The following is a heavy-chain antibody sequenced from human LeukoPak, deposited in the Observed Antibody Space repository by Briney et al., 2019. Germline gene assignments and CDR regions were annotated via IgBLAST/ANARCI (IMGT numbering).Heavy chain of an antibody. Sequence: PGGSLRLSCAASGFAFSSYAMSWVRQAPGKGLEWVSGISGSGGSTYYADSVKGRFTISRDNSNNTLYLQMNSLRAEDTAVYYCAKRGGSSTSAYYFDYWGQGTLVTVSS. D-gene: IGHD3-16*01. CDR2: ISGSGGST. J-gene: IGHJ4*02. V-gene: IGHV3-23*01. CDR1: GFAFSSYA. CDR3: AKRGGSSTSAYYFDY.